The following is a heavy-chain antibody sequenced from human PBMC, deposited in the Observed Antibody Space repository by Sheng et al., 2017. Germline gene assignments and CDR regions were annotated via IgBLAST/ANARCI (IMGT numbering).Heavy chain of an antibody. CDR2: IWYDGSNQ. V-gene: IGHV3-33*01. D-gene: IGHD4-17*01. Sequence: QVQLVESGGGVVQPRRSLRLSCAASGFIFTNHGMHWVRQAPGKGLEWVALIWYDGSNQYYADSVKGRFTISRDNSKNTLHLQMNSLTAEDTAVYYCARDGRRYGDYNYFDYWGQGTLVTVSS. CDR3: ARDGRRYGDYNYFDY. CDR1: GFIFTNHG. J-gene: IGHJ4*02.